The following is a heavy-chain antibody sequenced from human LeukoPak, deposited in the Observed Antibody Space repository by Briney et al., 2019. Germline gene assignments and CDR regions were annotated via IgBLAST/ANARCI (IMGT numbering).Heavy chain of an antibody. V-gene: IGHV1-46*01. CDR1: GYTFTSYY. Sequence: ASVKVSCKASGYTFTSYYMHWVRQAPGQGLEWMGIINPSGGSTSYAQKFQDRVTMTRDMSTSTVYMELSSLRSEDTAVYYCARVRGVLFDPWGQGTLVTVSS. CDR2: INPSGGST. J-gene: IGHJ5*02. D-gene: IGHD3-10*01. CDR3: ARVRGVLFDP.